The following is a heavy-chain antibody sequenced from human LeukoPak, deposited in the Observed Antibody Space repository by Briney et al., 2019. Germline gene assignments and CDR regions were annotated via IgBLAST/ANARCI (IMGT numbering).Heavy chain of an antibody. CDR2: IDPNSGDT. D-gene: IGHD1-26*01. V-gene: IGHV1-2*02. J-gene: IGHJ4*02. CDR1: GYTFTGYY. CDR3: ARQGGRSLNFDY. Sequence: ASVKVSCKASGYTFTGYYIHWVRQAPGQGLEWMGWIDPNSGDTSHAQRFQDRVTMTRDMSTSTAYMDLSMLTSDETALYYCARQGGRSLNFDYWGQGTLVTVSS.